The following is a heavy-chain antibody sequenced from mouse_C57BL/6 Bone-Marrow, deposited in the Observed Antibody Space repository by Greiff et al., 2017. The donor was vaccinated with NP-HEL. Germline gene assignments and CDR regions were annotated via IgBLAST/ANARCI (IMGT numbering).Heavy chain of an antibody. D-gene: IGHD2-2*01. V-gene: IGHV1-64*01. Sequence: QVHVKQPGAELVKPGASVKLSCKASGYTFTSYWMHWVQQRPGQGLEWIGMIHPNSGSTNYNEKFKSKATLTVDKSSSTAYMQLSSRTSEDSAVYYCARSGRGYDDPFYAMDYWGQGTSVTVSS. CDR1: GYTFTSYW. J-gene: IGHJ4*01. CDR3: ARSGRGYDDPFYAMDY. CDR2: IHPNSGST.